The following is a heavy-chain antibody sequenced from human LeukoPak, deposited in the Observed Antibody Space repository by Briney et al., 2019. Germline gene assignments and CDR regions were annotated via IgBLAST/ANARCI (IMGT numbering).Heavy chain of an antibody. Sequence: GGSLRLSCAASGFTFSSYSMNWVRQAPGKGLEWVSSISSSSSYIYYADSVKGRFTISRDNAKNSLYLQMNSLRAEDTAVYYCAKGNKRAAVAGTCMDVWGQGTTVTVSS. V-gene: IGHV3-21*01. J-gene: IGHJ6*02. CDR1: GFTFSSYS. D-gene: IGHD6-19*01. CDR3: AKGNKRAAVAGTCMDV. CDR2: ISSSSSYI.